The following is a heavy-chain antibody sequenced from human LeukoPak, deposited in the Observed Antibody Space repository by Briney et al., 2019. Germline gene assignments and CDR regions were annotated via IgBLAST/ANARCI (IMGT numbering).Heavy chain of an antibody. D-gene: IGHD3-22*01. CDR1: GFTFSSYG. J-gene: IGHJ4*02. V-gene: IGHV3-23*01. CDR3: AKDGYYYDSSGYYYDLGY. CDR2: ITGNGANT. Sequence: GGSLRLSCAASGFTFSSYGMSWVRQAPGKGLEWVSAITGNGANTFYADSVKGRFTISRDNSKNTMYLQMNSLRAEDTAVYYCAKDGYYYDSSGYYYDLGYWGQGTLVTVS.